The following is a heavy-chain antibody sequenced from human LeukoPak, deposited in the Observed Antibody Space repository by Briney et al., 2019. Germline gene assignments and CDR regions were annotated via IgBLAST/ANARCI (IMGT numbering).Heavy chain of an antibody. D-gene: IGHD3-10*01. Sequence: SETLSLTCTVSGGSISSSSYYWGWIRQPPGKGLEWIGSIYYSGSTYYNPSLKSRVTISVDTSKNQFSLKLSSVTAADTAVYYCARGLVIFAYNYYGSGSYWSQWGQGTLVTVSS. CDR2: IYYSGST. CDR3: ARGLVIFAYNYYGSGSYWSQ. CDR1: GGSISSSSYY. J-gene: IGHJ4*02. V-gene: IGHV4-39*01.